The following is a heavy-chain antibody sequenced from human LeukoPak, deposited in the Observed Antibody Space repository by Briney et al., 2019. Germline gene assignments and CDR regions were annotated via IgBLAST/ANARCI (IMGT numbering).Heavy chain of an antibody. J-gene: IGHJ4*02. V-gene: IGHV3-74*01. Sequence: PGGSLRLSCAASGLDFNNAWMSWVRQAPGKGLMWVSQISPDGSQTFYADSVKGRFTISRDNAKNTLFLQMDSLRAEDTALYYCVRSLRSADFWGQGTLVTVSS. CDR3: VRSLRSADF. CDR1: GLDFNNAW. CDR2: ISPDGSQT.